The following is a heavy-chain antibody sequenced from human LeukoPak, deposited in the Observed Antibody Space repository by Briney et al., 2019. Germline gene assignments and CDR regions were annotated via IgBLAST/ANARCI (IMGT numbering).Heavy chain of an antibody. D-gene: IGHD2-2*01. CDR1: GGSFSGYY. J-gene: IGHJ6*03. Sequence: SETLSLTCAVYGGSFSGYYWSWIRQPPGKGLEWIGEINHSGSTNYNPSLKSRVTISVDTSKNQFSLKLSSVTAADTAVYYCARGRRVPAAIYYYYYYYMDVWGKGTTVTISS. CDR2: INHSGST. CDR3: ARGRRVPAAIYYYYYYYMDV. V-gene: IGHV4-34*01.